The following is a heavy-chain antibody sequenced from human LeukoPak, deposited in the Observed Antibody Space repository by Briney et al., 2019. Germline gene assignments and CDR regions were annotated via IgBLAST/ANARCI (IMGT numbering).Heavy chain of an antibody. CDR2: ISGSGGST. V-gene: IGHV3-23*01. J-gene: IGHJ5*02. CDR3: AKVFVLMRGTPENWFDP. CDR1: GFTFSSYG. Sequence: PGGSLRLSCAASGFTFSSYGMSWVRQAPGKGLEWVSAISGSGGSTYYADSVKGRFTISRDNSKNTLYLQMDGLRPDDTAVYFCAKVFVLMRGTPENWFDPWGQGTLVTVSS. D-gene: IGHD1-14*01.